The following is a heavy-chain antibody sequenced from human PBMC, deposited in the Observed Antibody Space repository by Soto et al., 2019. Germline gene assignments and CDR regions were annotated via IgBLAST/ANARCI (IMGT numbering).Heavy chain of an antibody. D-gene: IGHD2-15*01. CDR1: DGSISSSRSY. Sequence: QLQLQESGPGLVKASETLSLTCNVSDGSISSSRSYWAWIRQPPGKGLEWIANIFYSGSTYYNPSLASRVTVSVDTSKNQFCLKLSSVTAADTAVYYCARQPTIADIDLWFDPWGQGTLVTVSS. CDR2: IFYSGST. V-gene: IGHV4-39*01. CDR3: ARQPTIADIDLWFDP. J-gene: IGHJ5*02.